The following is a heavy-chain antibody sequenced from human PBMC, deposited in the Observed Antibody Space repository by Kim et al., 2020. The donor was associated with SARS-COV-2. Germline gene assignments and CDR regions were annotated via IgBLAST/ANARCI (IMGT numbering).Heavy chain of an antibody. CDR1: GYTLTELS. D-gene: IGHD6-19*01. Sequence: ASVKVSCKVSGYTLTELSMHWVRQAPGKGLEWMGGFDPEDGETIYAQKFQGRVTMTEDTSTDTAYMELSSLRSEDTAVYYCATVEDSSGWYVGWFDPWGQGTLVTVSS. J-gene: IGHJ5*02. CDR3: ATVEDSSGWYVGWFDP. V-gene: IGHV1-24*01. CDR2: FDPEDGET.